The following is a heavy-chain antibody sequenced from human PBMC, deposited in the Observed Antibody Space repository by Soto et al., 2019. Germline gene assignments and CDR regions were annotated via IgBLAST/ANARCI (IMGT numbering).Heavy chain of an antibody. D-gene: IGHD6-19*01. CDR2: ISWNSGSI. CDR1: GFTFDDYA. J-gene: IGHJ6*02. Sequence: ESGGGLVQPGRSLRLSCAASGFTFDDYAMHWVRQAPGKGLEWVSGISWNSGSIGYADSVKGRFTISRDNAKNSLYLQMNSLRAEDTALYYCAKDGDSSGWWVGYYYGMDVWGQGTTVTVFS. CDR3: AKDGDSSGWWVGYYYGMDV. V-gene: IGHV3-9*01.